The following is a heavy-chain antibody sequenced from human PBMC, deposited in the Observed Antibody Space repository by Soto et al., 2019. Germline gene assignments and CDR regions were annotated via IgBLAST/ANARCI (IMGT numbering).Heavy chain of an antibody. CDR3: AKVEGLQVWSFFDF. CDR1: GFTFSSFA. D-gene: IGHD5-18*01. CDR2: IGGSGGIT. J-gene: IGHJ4*02. Sequence: GGSLRLSCAASGFTFSSFAMSWVRQAPGKGLEWVSSIGGSGGITYYADSVQGRFTISRDNTKNTLYLQMHSLRADDTAVYYCAKVEGLQVWSFFDFWGQGTLVTVSS. V-gene: IGHV3-23*01.